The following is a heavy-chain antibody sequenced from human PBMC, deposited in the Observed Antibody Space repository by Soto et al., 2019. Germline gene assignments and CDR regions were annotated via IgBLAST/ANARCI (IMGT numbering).Heavy chain of an antibody. CDR3: SRDPFLDTLGTSWWLP. V-gene: IGHV3-11*01. Sequence: QVQLVESGGGLVKPGGSLRLSCAASGFTFSDYSMSWIRPAPGKGLEWVSYISRTGYTIDYADSVKGRFTISRDNANNSLYLQMKRLRSEDTAVYYCSRDPFLDTLGTSWWLPGVQGTLVTVSS. CDR2: ISRTGYTI. J-gene: IGHJ5*02. CDR1: GFTFSDYS. D-gene: IGHD3-3*01.